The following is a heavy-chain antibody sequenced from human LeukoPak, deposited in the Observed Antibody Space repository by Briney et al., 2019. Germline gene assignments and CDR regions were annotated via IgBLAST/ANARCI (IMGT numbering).Heavy chain of an antibody. Sequence: GGSLRLSCAASGFTFSNYAMSWVRQTPGKGLEWVSAISGSSAGTYYADSVKGRFTISRDNSKNTLYLQMNSLRAEDTAVYYCARASGSWGQGTLVTVSS. CDR1: GFTFSNYA. D-gene: IGHD3-10*01. V-gene: IGHV3-23*01. J-gene: IGHJ5*02. CDR2: ISGSSAGT. CDR3: ARASGS.